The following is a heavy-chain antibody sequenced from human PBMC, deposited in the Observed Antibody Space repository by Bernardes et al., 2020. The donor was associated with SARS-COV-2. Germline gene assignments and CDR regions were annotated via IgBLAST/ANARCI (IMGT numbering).Heavy chain of an antibody. J-gene: IGHJ6*02. CDR3: ARGRPPYSDLVTYYYYYNGMDV. Sequence: GGSMRLSCAASGFTFSVYGMHWVRQAPGKGLVWVSRINSDGSSTFYADAVKGRFTISRDNAKNTLYLQMNSLRAEDSAVYYCARGRPPYSDLVTYYYYYNGMDVWGQGTTVTVSS. V-gene: IGHV3-74*01. D-gene: IGHD1-26*01. CDR2: INSDGSST. CDR1: GFTFSVYG.